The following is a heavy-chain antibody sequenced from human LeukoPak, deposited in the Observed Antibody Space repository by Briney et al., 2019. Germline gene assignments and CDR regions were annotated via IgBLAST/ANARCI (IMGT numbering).Heavy chain of an antibody. D-gene: IGHD6-13*01. V-gene: IGHV1-2*02. CDR1: GYTLTGYY. CDR3: ASRKQQLVRSGHSFDY. Sequence: GASVKVSCKASGYTLTGYYMNWVRQAPGQGLEWMGWINPNSGGTNYAQKFQGRVTMTGDTSISTAYVDLSSLRSDDTGVYYCASRKQQLVRSGHSFDYWGQGTLVTVSS. J-gene: IGHJ4*02. CDR2: INPNSGGT.